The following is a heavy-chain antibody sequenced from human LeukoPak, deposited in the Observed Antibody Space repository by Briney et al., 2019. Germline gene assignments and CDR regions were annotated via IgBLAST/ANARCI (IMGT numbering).Heavy chain of an antibody. V-gene: IGHV4-34*01. CDR2: INHSGST. Sequence: YWIGWIRQPPGKGLEWIGEINHSGSTNYNPSLKSRVTISVDTSKNQFSLKLSSVTAADTAVYYCARVGYDSSSDYWGQGTLVTVSS. CDR3: ARVGYDSSSDY. J-gene: IGHJ4*02. CDR1: Y. D-gene: IGHD3-22*01.